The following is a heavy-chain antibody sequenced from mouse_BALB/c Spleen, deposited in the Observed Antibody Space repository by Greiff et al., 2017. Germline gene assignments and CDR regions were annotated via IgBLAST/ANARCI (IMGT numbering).Heavy chain of an antibody. V-gene: IGHV2-9*02. J-gene: IGHJ4*01. CDR3: ARGYGKGAMDY. CDR1: GFSLTSYG. Sequence: VQLVESGPGLVAPSQSLSISCTVSGFSLTSYGVHWVRQPPGKGLEWLGVIWAGGSTNYNSALMSRLSISKDNSKSQVFLKMNSLQTDDTAMYYCARGYGKGAMDYWGQGTSVTVSS. CDR2: IWAGGST. D-gene: IGHD2-10*02.